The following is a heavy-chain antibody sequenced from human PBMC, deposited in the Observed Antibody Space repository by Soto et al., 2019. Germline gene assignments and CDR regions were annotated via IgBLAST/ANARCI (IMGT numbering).Heavy chain of an antibody. CDR2: MSRDGGVT. Sequence: GGSLRLSCAASGFTFSNYGMTWVRQAPGKGLEWVSGMSRDGGVTYYVDSVEGRFTVSRDNAENSLYLQMDSLRVEDTAVYYCSWSLNYWGLGTLVTVS. D-gene: IGHD3-3*01. V-gene: IGHV3-21*01. CDR1: GFTFSNYG. CDR3: SWSLNY. J-gene: IGHJ4*02.